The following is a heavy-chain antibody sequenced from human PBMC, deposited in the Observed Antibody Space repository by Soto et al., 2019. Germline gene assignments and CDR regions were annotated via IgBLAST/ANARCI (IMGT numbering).Heavy chain of an antibody. V-gene: IGHV1-2*02. D-gene: IGHD2-2*01. CDR1: RYTFTSYD. J-gene: IGHJ5*02. CDR3: ARHQIGGGVAVLDP. CDR2: IKPDSGDT. Sequence: ASVKVSCKASRYTFTSYDIFWVRQSPGQGLEWMGWIKPDSGDTHYAQKFQGRVTMTRDKSISTAYLQWSSLKASDTAMYYCARHQIGGGVAVLDPWGQGTVVTVSS.